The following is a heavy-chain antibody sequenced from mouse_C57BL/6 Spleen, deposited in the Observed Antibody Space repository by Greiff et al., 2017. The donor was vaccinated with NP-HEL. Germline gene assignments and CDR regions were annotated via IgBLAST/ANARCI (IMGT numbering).Heavy chain of an antibody. CDR1: GYTFTSYD. D-gene: IGHD2-5*01. CDR2: IYPRDGST. Sequence: QVQLKQSGPELVKPGASVKLSCKASGYTFTSYDINWVKQRPGQGLEWIGWIYPRDGSTKYNEKFKGKATLTVDTSSSTAYMELHSLTSEDSAVYFCARRGTIVTNYYAMDYWGQGTSVTVSS. V-gene: IGHV1-85*01. J-gene: IGHJ4*01. CDR3: ARRGTIVTNYYAMDY.